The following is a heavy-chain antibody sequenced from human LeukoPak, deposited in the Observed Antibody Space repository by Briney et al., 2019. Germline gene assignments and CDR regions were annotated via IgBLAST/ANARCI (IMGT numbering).Heavy chain of an antibody. V-gene: IGHV4-59*12. CDR3: AREGASQDVRGFDY. CDR1: GGSFSPYY. D-gene: IGHD3-10*02. J-gene: IGHJ4*02. Sequence: SETLSLTCAVYGGSFSPYYWSWIRQPPGKGLEWIGSIYNNGRTYYKSSLESRVTISVDTPKNQFSLKLTSVTAADTAVYYCAREGASQDVRGFDYWGQGTQVTVSS. CDR2: IYNNGRT.